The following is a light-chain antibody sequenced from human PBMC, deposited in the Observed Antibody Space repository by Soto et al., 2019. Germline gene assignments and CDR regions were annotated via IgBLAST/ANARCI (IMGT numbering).Light chain of an antibody. CDR2: LGF. Sequence: DIVITHSPLSLPVTPGEPASISCRSSQSLLDSNNGYIFLDWYLQKPGQSPQLLIYLGFNRASGVPDRFSGSGSGTDFTLKISRVEAEDVGVYYCMQALQTPKTLGQGTKVDIK. V-gene: IGKV2-28*01. CDR1: QSLLDSNNGYIF. CDR3: MQALQTPKT. J-gene: IGKJ1*01.